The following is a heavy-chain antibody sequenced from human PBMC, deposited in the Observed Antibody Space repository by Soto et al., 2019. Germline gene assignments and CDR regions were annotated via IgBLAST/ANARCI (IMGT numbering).Heavy chain of an antibody. J-gene: IGHJ5*02. CDR3: ARVPDR. CDR2: IYHSGRT. V-gene: IGHV4-30-2*01. CDR1: GGSISSGGYS. D-gene: IGHD2-2*01. Sequence: QLQLQESGSGLVKPSQTLSLTCAVSGGSISSGGYSWSWSRQPPGKGLEWIGYIYHSGRTYYNPSLRRRVTTSVDRSKSQFSLKLSSVTAADAAVYYCARVPDRWGQGTLVTVSS.